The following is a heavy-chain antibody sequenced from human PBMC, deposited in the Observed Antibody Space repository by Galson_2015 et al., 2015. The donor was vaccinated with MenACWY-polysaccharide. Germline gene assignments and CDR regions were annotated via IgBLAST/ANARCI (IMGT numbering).Heavy chain of an antibody. V-gene: IGHV3-11*01. CDR1: GFTFGDYY. Sequence: SLRLSCAASGFTFGDYYMRWVRQAPGKGLEWVSPISSRGGTVYYADSVKGRFTISRDNTKNSLFLQMNSLRAEDPAVYYCARAAGLDFWGQGTLVTVSS. J-gene: IGHJ4*02. CDR3: ARAAGLDF. CDR2: ISSRGGTV.